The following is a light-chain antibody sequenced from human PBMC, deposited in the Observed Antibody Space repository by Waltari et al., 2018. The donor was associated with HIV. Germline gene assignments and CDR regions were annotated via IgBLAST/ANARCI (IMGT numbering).Light chain of an antibody. CDR2: GAS. Sequence: EIVLTQSPGTLSLSPGERATLSCRASQSVSSNYLAWYEQKYGQAPRLLIYGASSRATGIPDRFSGSGSGTDFTLTISSLEPEDFAVYYCHHYSSSPITFGQGTRLEIK. V-gene: IGKV3-20*01. CDR3: HHYSSSPIT. CDR1: QSVSSNY. J-gene: IGKJ5*01.